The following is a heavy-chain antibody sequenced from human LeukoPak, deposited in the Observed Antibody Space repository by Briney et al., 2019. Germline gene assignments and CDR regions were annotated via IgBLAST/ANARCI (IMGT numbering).Heavy chain of an antibody. CDR1: GDSVSSNSAA. CDR3: AKNYGDSNWFDP. CDR2: TYYRSNWFN. J-gene: IGHJ5*02. D-gene: IGHD4-17*01. V-gene: IGHV6-1*01. Sequence: PSQTLSLTCAISGDSVSSNSAAWNWIRQSPSRGLEWLGRTYYRSNWFNDFALSVESRITINPDTSKNQFSLQLNSVTPEDTAVYYCAKNYGDSNWFDPWGQGTLVTVSS.